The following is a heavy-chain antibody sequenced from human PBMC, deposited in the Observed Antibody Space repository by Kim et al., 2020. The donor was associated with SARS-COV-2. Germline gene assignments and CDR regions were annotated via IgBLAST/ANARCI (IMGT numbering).Heavy chain of an antibody. J-gene: IGHJ4*02. CDR2: STI. Sequence: STIYYADSVKGRFTISRDKAKNSLYLQMNSLRDEDTAVYYCARKGYTLDYWGQGTLVTVSS. V-gene: IGHV3-48*02. CDR3: ARKGYTLDY. D-gene: IGHD5-12*01.